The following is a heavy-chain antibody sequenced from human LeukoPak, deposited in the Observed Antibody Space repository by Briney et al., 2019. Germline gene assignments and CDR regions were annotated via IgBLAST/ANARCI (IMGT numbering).Heavy chain of an antibody. Sequence: GRSLRLSCAASGFTFSSYAMHWVRQAPGKGLEWVAVISYDGSNKYYADSVKGRFTIYRDNSKNTLYLQMNSLRAEDTAVYYCAREDGYSSSWGYFDYWGQGTLVTVSS. J-gene: IGHJ4*02. CDR3: AREDGYSSSWGYFDY. CDR1: GFTFSSYA. CDR2: ISYDGSNK. V-gene: IGHV3-30-3*01. D-gene: IGHD6-13*01.